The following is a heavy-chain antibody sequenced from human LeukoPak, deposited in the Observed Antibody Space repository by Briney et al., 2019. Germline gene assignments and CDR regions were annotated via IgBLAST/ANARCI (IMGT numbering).Heavy chain of an antibody. J-gene: IGHJ4*02. CDR3: ATSYRVRYGGKAWPLEG. CDR1: GGSFSGYY. D-gene: IGHD4-23*01. CDR2: INHSGST. V-gene: IGHV4-34*01. Sequence: ASETLSLTCAVYGGSFSGYYWSWIRQPPGKGLEWIGEINHSGSTNYNPSLKSRVTISVDTSKNQFSLKLSSVTAADTAVYYCATSYRVRYGGKAWPLEGWGQGTLVTVSS.